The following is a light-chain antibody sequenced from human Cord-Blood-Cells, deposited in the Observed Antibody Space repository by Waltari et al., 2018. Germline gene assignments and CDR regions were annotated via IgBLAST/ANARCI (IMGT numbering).Light chain of an antibody. CDR3: SSYAGSNNFVG. V-gene: IGLV2-8*01. Sequence: QSALTQPPSASGSPGQSVTISCTGTSSDVGGYNYVSWYQKHPGKSPKLMIYEVSKRPSGVPDRFSGSKSGNTASLTVSGLQAEDEADYYCSSYAGSNNFVGFGGGTKLTVL. CDR1: SSDVGGYNY. CDR2: EVS. J-gene: IGLJ2*01.